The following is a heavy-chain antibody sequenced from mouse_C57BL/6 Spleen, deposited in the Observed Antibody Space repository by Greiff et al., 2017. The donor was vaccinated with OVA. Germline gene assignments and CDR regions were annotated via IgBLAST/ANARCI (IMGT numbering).Heavy chain of an antibody. CDR3: ARGRLYYFDY. CDR1: GYSITSGYD. V-gene: IGHV3-1*01. J-gene: IGHJ2*01. Sequence: EVKVEESGPGMVKPSQSLSLTCTVTGYSITSGYDWHWIRHFPGNKLEWMGYISYSGSTNYNPSLKSRISITHDTSKNHFFLKLNSVTTEDTATYYCARGRLYYFDYWGQGTTLTVSS. CDR2: ISYSGST.